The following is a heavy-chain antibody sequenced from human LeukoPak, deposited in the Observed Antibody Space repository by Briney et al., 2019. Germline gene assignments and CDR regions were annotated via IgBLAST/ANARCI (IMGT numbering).Heavy chain of an antibody. J-gene: IGHJ4*02. CDR3: AKGGRYGRTQGSPEFDY. D-gene: IGHD1-26*01. Sequence: PGRSLRLSCAASGFTFSSYGMHWVRQAPGKGLEWVAVISYDGSNKYYADSVKGRFTISRDNSKNTLYLQMNSLRAEDTAVYYCAKGGRYGRTQGSPEFDYWGQGTLVTVSS. CDR2: ISYDGSNK. CDR1: GFTFSSYG. V-gene: IGHV3-30*18.